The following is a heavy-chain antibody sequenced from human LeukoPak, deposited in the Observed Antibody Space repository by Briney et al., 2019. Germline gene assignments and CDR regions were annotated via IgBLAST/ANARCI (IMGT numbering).Heavy chain of an antibody. D-gene: IGHD6-19*01. CDR1: GFTVSSNY. CDR3: TTVPRLKQWLSPHRPDHPCYHDS. V-gene: IGHV3-11*04. J-gene: IGHJ4*02. CDR2: ISSSGSTI. Sequence: KPGGSLRLSCAASGFTVSSNYMSWVRQAPGKGLEWVSYISSSGSTIYYADSVKGRFTISRDNAKNSLYLQMNSLRAEDTAVYYCTTVPRLKQWLSPHRPDHPCYHDSWGQGILVTVSS.